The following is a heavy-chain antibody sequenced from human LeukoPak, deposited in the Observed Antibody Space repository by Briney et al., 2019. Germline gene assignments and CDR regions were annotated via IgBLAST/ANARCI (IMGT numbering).Heavy chain of an antibody. Sequence: GGPLRLSCAASGFPFSDYYMRWIRQAPGKGLEGVSYISSSGSTIYYADSVKGRFTISRDNAKNSLYLQMTTLRAEDTAVYYCAELGITMIGGVWGKGSTVTIPS. CDR1: GFPFSDYY. D-gene: IGHD3-10*02. J-gene: IGHJ6*04. V-gene: IGHV3-11*04. CDR2: ISSSGSTI. CDR3: AELGITMIGGV.